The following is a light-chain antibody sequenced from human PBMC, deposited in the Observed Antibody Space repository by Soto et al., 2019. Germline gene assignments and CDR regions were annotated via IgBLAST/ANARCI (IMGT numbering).Light chain of an antibody. CDR1: SSDVGGYNY. J-gene: IGLJ1*01. CDR2: DVT. V-gene: IGLV2-14*03. Sequence: LTQPASVSGSPGQSITISCTGTSSDVGGYNYVSWYQHHPGKAPKLIIYDVTNRPSGVSNPFSGSKSGNTASLTISGLQPEDEADYYCSSYTTSNTRQIVFGTGTKVAVL. CDR3: SSYTTSNTRQIV.